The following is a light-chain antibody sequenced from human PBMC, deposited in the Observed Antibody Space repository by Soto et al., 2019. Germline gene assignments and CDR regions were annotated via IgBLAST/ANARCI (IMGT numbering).Light chain of an antibody. V-gene: IGLV2-14*01. CDR1: SSDVGGYNY. CDR3: SSYTSNRTLYV. J-gene: IGLJ1*01. CDR2: DVS. Sequence: QSVLTQPASVSGSPGQSITISCTGTSSDVGGYNYVSWYQQHPGKAPKLMIYDVSNRPSGVSNRFSGSKSGNTASLTISGLQAEDEADYYCSSYTSNRTLYVFGTGTKLTVL.